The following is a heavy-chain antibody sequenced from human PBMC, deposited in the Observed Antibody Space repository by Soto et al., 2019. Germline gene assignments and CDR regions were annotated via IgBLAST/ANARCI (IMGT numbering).Heavy chain of an antibody. Sequence: GVSLRLSCAASGFSFSSYAMSWFRQSPGKGLEWVSAISGSGGSTYYADPVKGRFTISRDNSKNTLYLQMNSLRAEDTAVYYCAKGYCSSTSCPFQHWGQGILVTGSS. D-gene: IGHD2-2*01. CDR3: AKGYCSSTSCPFQH. J-gene: IGHJ1*01. CDR1: GFSFSSYA. CDR2: ISGSGGST. V-gene: IGHV3-23*01.